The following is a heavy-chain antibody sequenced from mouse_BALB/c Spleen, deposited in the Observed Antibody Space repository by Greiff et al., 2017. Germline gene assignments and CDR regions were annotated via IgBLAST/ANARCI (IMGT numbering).Heavy chain of an antibody. V-gene: IGHV5-12-2*01. Sequence: EVKLMESGGGLVQPGGSLKLSCAASGFTFSSYTMSWVRQTPEKRLEWVAYISNGGGSTYYPDTVKGRFTISRDNAKNTLYLQMSSLKSEDTAMYYCARRGNYGSSYAMDYWGQGTSVTVSS. D-gene: IGHD1-1*01. CDR1: GFTFSSYT. CDR2: ISNGGGST. CDR3: ARRGNYGSSYAMDY. J-gene: IGHJ4*01.